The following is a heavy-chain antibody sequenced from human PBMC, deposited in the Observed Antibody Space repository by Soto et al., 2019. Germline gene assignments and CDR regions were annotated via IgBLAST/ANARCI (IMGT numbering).Heavy chain of an antibody. Sequence: QVQLVESGGGVVQPGRSLRLSCAASGFPFSTFAMHWVRQAPGKGLEWVAIITYDGSSKHYADTVKGRVTISTDNSRNALFMQMNSLRAKDTAVYCCVGDPSHISFAANFAYWGEGTLVTVSS. V-gene: IGHV3-30-3*01. CDR3: VGDPSHISFAANFAY. CDR2: ITYDGSSK. D-gene: IGHD3-16*02. CDR1: GFPFSTFA. J-gene: IGHJ4*02.